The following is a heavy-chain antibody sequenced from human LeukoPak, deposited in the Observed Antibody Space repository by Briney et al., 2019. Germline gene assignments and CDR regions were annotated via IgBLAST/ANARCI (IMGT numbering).Heavy chain of an antibody. CDR3: AKEGRLTVAAVVVENYFDY. D-gene: IGHD3-22*01. CDR2: ISGSGGDT. J-gene: IGHJ4*02. V-gene: IGHV3-23*01. CDR1: GFTFNRAA. Sequence: GGSLRLSCAASGFTFNRAAMSWVRQAPGKGLEWVSGISGSGGDTYYSDSVKGRFTISRDNAKTTVYLQMNSLRTEDTGEYYCAKEGRLTVAAVVVENYFDYWGQGTPVTVSA.